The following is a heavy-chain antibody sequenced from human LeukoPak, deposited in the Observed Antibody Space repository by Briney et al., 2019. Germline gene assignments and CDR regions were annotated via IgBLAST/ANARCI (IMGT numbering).Heavy chain of an antibody. CDR2: INHSGST. D-gene: IGHD1-26*01. V-gene: IGHV4-34*01. CDR3: ARRIVGANYFRDY. CDR1: GGSFSGYY. Sequence: PSETLSLTCAVSGGSFSGYYWSWIRQPPGKGLEWIGEINHSGSTNYNPSLKSRVTISVDTSKNQFSLKLSSVTAADTAVYYCARRIVGANYFRDYWGQGTLVTVSS. J-gene: IGHJ4*02.